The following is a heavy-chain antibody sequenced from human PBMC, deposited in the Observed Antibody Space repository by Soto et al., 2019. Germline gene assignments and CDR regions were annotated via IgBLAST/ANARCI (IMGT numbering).Heavy chain of an antibody. J-gene: IGHJ6*02. CDR3: ARDLVRGVMCGMDV. CDR1: GGSISSYY. V-gene: IGHV4-59*12. D-gene: IGHD3-10*01. CDR2: IYYSGST. Sequence: SETLSLTCTVSGGSISSYYWSWIRQPPGKGLEWIGYIYYSGSTNYNPSLKSRVTISVDTSKNQFSLKLSSVTAADTAVYYCARDLVRGVMCGMDVWGQGSSVTVSS.